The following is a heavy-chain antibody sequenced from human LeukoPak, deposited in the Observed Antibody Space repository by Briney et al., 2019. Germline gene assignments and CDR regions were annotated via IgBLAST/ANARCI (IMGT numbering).Heavy chain of an antibody. CDR1: GGSISTYS. J-gene: IGHJ4*02. V-gene: IGHV4-59*01. Sequence: PSETLSLTCTVSGGSISTYSWSWVRQAPDKGLEWIGSIVSTATKYHPSLESRVAISVDTSKNQFSLRLNSPTTADTASYFCARDTTVASGMQYWGPGTLVTVSS. CDR2: IVSTAT. CDR3: ARDTTVASGMQY. D-gene: IGHD5-12*01.